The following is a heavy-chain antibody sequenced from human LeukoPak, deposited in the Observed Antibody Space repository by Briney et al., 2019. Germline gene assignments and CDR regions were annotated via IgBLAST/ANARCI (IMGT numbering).Heavy chain of an antibody. Sequence: GGSLRLSCAASGFTVSSNYMSWVRQAPGKGLEWVSVIYSGGSTCYADSVKGRFTISRDNSKNTLYLQMNSLRAEDTAVYYCARPTTPRYKHDMDVWGQGTTVTVSS. J-gene: IGHJ6*02. CDR2: IYSGGST. CDR3: ARPTTPRYKHDMDV. D-gene: IGHD3-9*01. V-gene: IGHV3-66*04. CDR1: GFTVSSNY.